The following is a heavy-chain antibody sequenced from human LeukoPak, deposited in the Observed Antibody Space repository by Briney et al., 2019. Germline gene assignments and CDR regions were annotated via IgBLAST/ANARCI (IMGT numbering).Heavy chain of an antibody. CDR1: GFTVSESY. Sequence: PGGSLRLSCAASGFTVSESYMSWVRQAPGKGLEWVSIIYRGGITYYAESVTGRFTISRDNSKNTLYLQMDSLRVEDTAVYYCVKDTDKYDNGRDWFDPWGQGTLVTVSS. CDR2: IYRGGIT. CDR3: VKDTDKYDNGRDWFDP. D-gene: IGHD3-22*01. V-gene: IGHV3-53*01. J-gene: IGHJ5*02.